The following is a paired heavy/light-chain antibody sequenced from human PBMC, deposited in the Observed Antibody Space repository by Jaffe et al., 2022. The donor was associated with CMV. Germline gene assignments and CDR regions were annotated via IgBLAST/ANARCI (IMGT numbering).Heavy chain of an antibody. V-gene: IGHV3-20*04. CDR2: VNWNGDST. CDR1: GFTFDDYG. CDR3: ARWGYNSGAGGPEFDY. J-gene: IGHJ4*02. D-gene: IGHD5-18*01. Sequence: EVQLVESGGGVIRPGGSLRLSCGVSGFTFDDYGMSWVRQAPGKGLEWVSGVNWNGDSTAYADSVKGRFTISRDNAKNSLSLQMNSLRAEDTALYYCARWGYNSGAGGPEFDYWGQGTLVTVSS.
Light chain of an antibody. V-gene: IGLV1-40*01. CDR3: QSHDTSLSGV. CDR2: GNS. Sequence: QSVLTQPPSVSGAPGQRVTISCTGNNSNIGAGYDVHWYQQFPGTAPKLLIYGNSNRPSGVPDRFSGSKSGTSASLAITGLQTEDEADYFCQSHDTSLSGVFGGGTKLTVL. CDR1: NSNIGAGYD. J-gene: IGLJ3*02.